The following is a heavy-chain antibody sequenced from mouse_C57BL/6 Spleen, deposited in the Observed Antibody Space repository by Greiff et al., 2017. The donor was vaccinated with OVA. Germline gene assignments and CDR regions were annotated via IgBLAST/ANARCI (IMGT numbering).Heavy chain of an antibody. CDR2: IYPGSGST. CDR1: GYTFTSYW. Sequence: VQLQQPGAELVKPGASVKMSCKASGYTFTSYWITWVKQRPGQGLEWIGDIYPGSGSTNYNEKFKSKATLTVDTSSRTAYMQLSSLTSEDSAVYYCARYGYYGGFAMDYWGQGTSVTVSS. V-gene: IGHV1-55*01. J-gene: IGHJ4*01. CDR3: ARYGYYGGFAMDY. D-gene: IGHD2-3*01.